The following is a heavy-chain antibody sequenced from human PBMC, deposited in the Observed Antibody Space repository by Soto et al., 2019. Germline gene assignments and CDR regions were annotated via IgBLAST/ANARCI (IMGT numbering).Heavy chain of an antibody. Sequence: SVKVSCKASGGTFSSYAISWVRQAPGQGLEWMGGIIPIFGTANYAQKFQGRVTITADESTSTAYMELSSLRSEDTAVYYCASKYCSGGSCYARYFDYWGQGPLVTVSS. D-gene: IGHD2-15*01. CDR3: ASKYCSGGSCYARYFDY. J-gene: IGHJ4*02. V-gene: IGHV1-69*13. CDR2: IIPIFGTA. CDR1: GGTFSSYA.